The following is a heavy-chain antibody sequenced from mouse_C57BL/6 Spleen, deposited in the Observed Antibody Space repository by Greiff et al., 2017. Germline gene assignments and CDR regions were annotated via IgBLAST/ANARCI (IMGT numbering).Heavy chain of an antibody. J-gene: IGHJ1*03. CDR1: GFNIKDDY. CDR2: IDPENGAT. D-gene: IGHD1-1*01. Sequence: VQLKQSGAELVRPGASVKLSCTASGFNIKDDYMHWVKQRPEQGLEWIGWIDPENGATEYASKFQGKATITADTSSNTAYLQLSSLTSEDTAVYYCARITTVSVWGTGTTVTVSS. CDR3: ARITTVSV. V-gene: IGHV14-4*01.